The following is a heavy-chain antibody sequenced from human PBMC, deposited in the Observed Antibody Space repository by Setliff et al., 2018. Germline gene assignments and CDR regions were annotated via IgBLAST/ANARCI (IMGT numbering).Heavy chain of an antibody. J-gene: IGHJ4*02. D-gene: IGHD2-2*01. CDR2: IIPIFGTA. Sequence: SVKVSCKTSGGTFSDNAMSWVRQAPGQGLEWMGGIIPIFGTANYAQKFQGRVTITTDESTSTAYMELSSLRSEDTAVYYCARGPHLEPAALPPVSDYFDYWGQGTLVTVSS. CDR3: ARGPHLEPAALPPVSDYFDY. CDR1: GGTFSDNA. V-gene: IGHV1-69*05.